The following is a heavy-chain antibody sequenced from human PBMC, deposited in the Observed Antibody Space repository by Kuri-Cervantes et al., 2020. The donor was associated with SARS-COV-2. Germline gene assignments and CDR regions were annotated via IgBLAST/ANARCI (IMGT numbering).Heavy chain of an antibody. J-gene: IGHJ6*03. CDR2: ISSSSSTI. V-gene: IGHV3-48*01. D-gene: IGHD6-6*01. CDR1: GFTFSSYS. CDR3: ARVAARLYYYYMDV. Sequence: GGSLRLSCAASGFTFSSYSMNWVRQAPGKGLEWVSYISSSSSTIYYADSVKGRFTISRDNAKNSLYLQMNSLRAEDTAVYYCARVAARLYYYYMDVWGKGTTVTGSS.